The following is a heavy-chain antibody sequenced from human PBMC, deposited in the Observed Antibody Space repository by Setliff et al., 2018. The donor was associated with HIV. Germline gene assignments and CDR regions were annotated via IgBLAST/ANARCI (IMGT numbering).Heavy chain of an antibody. CDR2: IYFSCST. Sequence: SETLSLTCAVAGVSISSSSYFCGWIRRPPGRGLDWIGSIYFSCSTYYNPSLESRVTISMDTSKNQFSLKLTSVTAADTAVYYCARHPRHYNILTGYRYYYMDVWGKGTTVTVSS. D-gene: IGHD3-9*01. CDR1: GVSISSSSYF. J-gene: IGHJ6*03. CDR3: ARHPRHYNILTGYRYYYMDV. V-gene: IGHV4-39*01.